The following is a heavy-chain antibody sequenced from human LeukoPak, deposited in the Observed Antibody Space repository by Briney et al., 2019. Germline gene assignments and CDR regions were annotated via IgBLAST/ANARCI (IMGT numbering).Heavy chain of an antibody. CDR2: IYYSGST. CDR1: GYSISSGYY. D-gene: IGHD4-23*01. V-gene: IGHV4-61*01. CDR3: ARHDYDGPTQFDY. Sequence: SETLSLTCAVSGYSISSGYYWGWIRQPPGKGLEWIGYIYYSGSTNYNPSLKSRVTISVDTSKNQFSLKLSSVTAADTAVYYCARHDYDGPTQFDYWGQGTLVTVSS. J-gene: IGHJ4*02.